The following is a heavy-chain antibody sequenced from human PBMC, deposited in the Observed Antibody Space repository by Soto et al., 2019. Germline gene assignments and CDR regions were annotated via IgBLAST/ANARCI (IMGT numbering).Heavy chain of an antibody. J-gene: IGHJ4*02. CDR2: IYHSGRS. CDR1: GGSITSSSYY. CDR3: ARQRTTVVTQAYFDH. V-gene: IGHV4-39*01. D-gene: IGHD4-17*01. Sequence: SETLSLTCTVSGGSITSSSYYWRWIRQPPGKGLEWIGGIYHSGRSYYNPSLKSRVTMSVDTSKNQFSLTLNSVTAADAAVYYCARQRTTVVTQAYFDHWGQGTLVTVSS.